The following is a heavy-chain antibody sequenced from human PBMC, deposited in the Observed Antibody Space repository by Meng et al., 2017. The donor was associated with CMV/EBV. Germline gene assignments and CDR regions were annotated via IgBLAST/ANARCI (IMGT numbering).Heavy chain of an antibody. D-gene: IGHD2-8*01. CDR2: ISAYNVKS. J-gene: IGHJ5*02. CDR3: AKWCQSRDRPPDPFDP. CDR1: GFPLTTFG. V-gene: IGHV1-18*04. Sequence: KPWGPVTAAWMAFGFPLTTFGTTWVRQAQGQRLQWKGLISAYNVKSEDPQSLPGRVTMTTNKTTSTANRELRSLRADDTAVYYCAKWCQSRDRPPDPFDPWGQGTLVTVSS.